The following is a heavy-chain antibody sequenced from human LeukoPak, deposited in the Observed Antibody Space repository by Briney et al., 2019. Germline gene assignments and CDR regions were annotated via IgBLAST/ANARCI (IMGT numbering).Heavy chain of an antibody. CDR3: ARSAAGIGLVWFDP. CDR2: IYTSGST. J-gene: IGHJ5*02. V-gene: IGHV4-61*02. CDR1: GGSISSGSYY. D-gene: IGHD6-13*01. Sequence: NTSETLSLTCTVSGGSISSGSYYWSWIRQPAGKGLEWIGRIYTSGSTNYNPSLKSRVTISVDTSKNQLSLKLSSVTAADTAVYYCARSAAGIGLVWFDPWGQGTLVTVSS.